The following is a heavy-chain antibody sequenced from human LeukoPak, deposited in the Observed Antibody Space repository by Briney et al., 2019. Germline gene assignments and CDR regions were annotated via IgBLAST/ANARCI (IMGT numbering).Heavy chain of an antibody. CDR3: ASLTRSSGYSDNFDS. CDR2: ISDSGST. CDR1: GGSITSGDYY. J-gene: IGHJ4*02. V-gene: IGHV4-30-4*08. Sequence: SETLSLTCTVSGGSITSGDYYWSWIRQPPGKGPEWIGYISDSGSTYFNPSLRSRLTVSVDTSKNQFSLNLNSVTAADTAVYYCASLTRSSGYSDNFDSWGQGTLVTVSS. D-gene: IGHD3-22*01.